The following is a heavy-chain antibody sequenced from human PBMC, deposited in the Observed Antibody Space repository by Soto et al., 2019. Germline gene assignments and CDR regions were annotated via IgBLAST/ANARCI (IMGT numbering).Heavy chain of an antibody. D-gene: IGHD3-22*01. CDR2: IRSSSSYI. J-gene: IGHJ6*02. CDR1: GFTLSDYY. CDR3: ARGDDYYDSSGYYSYYYYYGMDV. V-gene: IGHV3-11*06. Sequence: GSLRLSCAASGFTLSDYYMSWIRQAPGKGLEWISFIRSSSSYIYYADSVKGRFTISRDNAKNSLYLQMNSLRAEDTAVYYCARGDDYYDSSGYYSYYYYYGMDVWGQGTTVTVSS.